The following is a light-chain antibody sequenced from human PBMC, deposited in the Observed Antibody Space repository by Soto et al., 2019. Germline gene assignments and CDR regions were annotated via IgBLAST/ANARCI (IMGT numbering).Light chain of an antibody. CDR3: QQANSFPFT. CDR2: GVS. V-gene: IGKV1-12*01. CDR1: QGVGSW. J-gene: IGKJ4*01. Sequence: DIQMTQSPSSVSASVGDRVTIACRASQGVGSWLAWYQQKPGQAPRVLIYGVSTLQSGVPSRFSGSGSGTDFTLTISSLQPEDFATYYCQQANSFPFTFGGGTKVDIK.